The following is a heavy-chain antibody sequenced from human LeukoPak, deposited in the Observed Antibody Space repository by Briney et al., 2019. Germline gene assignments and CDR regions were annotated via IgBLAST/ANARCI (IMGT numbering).Heavy chain of an antibody. V-gene: IGHV1-8*01. CDR1: GYTFTSYD. CDR3: ARSTGGIVVVPAAVPLGWFDP. J-gene: IGHJ5*02. CDR2: MNPNSGNT. D-gene: IGHD2-2*02. Sequence: ASVKVSCKASGYTFTSYDINWVRQATGQGLEWMGWMNPNSGNTGYAQKFQGRVTMTRNTSITTAYMELSGLRSEDTAVYYCARSTGGIVVVPAAVPLGWFDPWGQGTLVTVSS.